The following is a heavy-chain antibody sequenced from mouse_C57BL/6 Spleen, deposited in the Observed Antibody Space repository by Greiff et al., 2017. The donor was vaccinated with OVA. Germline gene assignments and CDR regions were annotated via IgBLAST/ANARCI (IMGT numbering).Heavy chain of an antibody. CDR1: GYAFSSSW. V-gene: IGHV1-82*01. D-gene: IGHD3-3*01. J-gene: IGHJ2*01. CDR3: ARSEGCTSGFYFDY. CDR2: IYPGDGDT. Sequence: VQLQESGPELVKPGASVKISCKASGYAFSSSWMHWVKQRPGQGLEWIGRIYPGDGDTNYNGKFKGKATLTADKSSSQAYMQISRLTSEDSAVYFCARSEGCTSGFYFDYWGQGTTLTVSS.